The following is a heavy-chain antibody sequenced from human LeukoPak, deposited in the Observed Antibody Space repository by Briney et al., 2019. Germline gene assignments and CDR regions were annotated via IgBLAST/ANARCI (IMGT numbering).Heavy chain of an antibody. CDR3: ARMGATASFFQH. CDR2: INHSGST. D-gene: IGHD1-26*01. J-gene: IGHJ1*01. Sequence: SETLSLTCAVYGGSFSGYYWSWIRKPPGKGLEWIGEINHSGSTNYNPSLKSRVTISVDTSKNQFSLKLSSVTAADTAVYYCARMGATASFFQHWGQGTLVTVSS. CDR1: GGSFSGYY. V-gene: IGHV4-34*01.